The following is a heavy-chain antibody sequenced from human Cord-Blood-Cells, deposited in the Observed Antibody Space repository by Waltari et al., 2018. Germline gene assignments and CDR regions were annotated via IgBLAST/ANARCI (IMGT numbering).Heavy chain of an antibody. D-gene: IGHD2-21*02. CDR1: GASLSGHY. Sequence: QVQLQRWGAGLCKPSETLSLTWAVYGASLSGHYRSWIRQHPGKGLEWIGEINHSGSTNYNPSLKSRVTISVDTSKNQFSLKLSSVTAADTAVYYCARSGRLLKYYYYMDVWGKGTTVTVAS. J-gene: IGHJ6*03. CDR3: ARSGRLLKYYYYMDV. CDR2: INHSGST. V-gene: IGHV4-34*01.